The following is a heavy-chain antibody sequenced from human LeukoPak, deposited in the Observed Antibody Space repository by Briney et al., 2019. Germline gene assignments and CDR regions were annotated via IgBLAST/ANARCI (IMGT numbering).Heavy chain of an antibody. CDR1: GYTFTGYY. CDR2: INPNSGGT. D-gene: IGHD4-23*01. CDR3: ARVRGNSPIDY. Sequence: EASVKVSCKASGYTFTGYYMHWVRQAPGQGLEWMGWINPNSGGTNYAQKFQGRVTMTRDTSISTAYMELSSLRSEDTAVYYCARVRGNSPIDYWGQGTLVTVSS. V-gene: IGHV1-2*02. J-gene: IGHJ4*02.